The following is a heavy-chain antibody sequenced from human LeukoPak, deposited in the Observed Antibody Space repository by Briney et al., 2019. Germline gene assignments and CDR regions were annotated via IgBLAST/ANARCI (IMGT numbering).Heavy chain of an antibody. V-gene: IGHV3-9*01. CDR2: ISWNSGSI. J-gene: IGHJ6*03. CDR1: GFTFDDYA. Sequence: GRSLRLSCAASGFTFDDYAMHWIRQAPGKGLEWVSGISWNSGSIGYADSVKGRFTISRDNAENSLYLQMNSLRAEDTALYYCAKDNRGGQFNFYSMDVWGKGTTVTVSS. D-gene: IGHD3-16*01. CDR3: AKDNRGGQFNFYSMDV.